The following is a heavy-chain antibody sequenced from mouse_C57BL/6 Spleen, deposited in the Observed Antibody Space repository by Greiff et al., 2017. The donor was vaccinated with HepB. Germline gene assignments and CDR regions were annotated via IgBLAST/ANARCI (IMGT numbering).Heavy chain of an antibody. CDR1: GYTFTSYW. D-gene: IGHD2-13*01. J-gene: IGHJ4*01. CDR2: IDPSDSET. Sequence: QVQLQQPGAELVRPGSSVKLSCKASGYTFTSYWMHWVKQRPIQGLEWIGNIDPSDSETHYNQKFKDKATLTVDKSSSTAYMQLSSLTSEDSAVYYCARLGTTDAMDYWGQGTSVTVSS. CDR3: ARLGTTDAMDY. V-gene: IGHV1-52*01.